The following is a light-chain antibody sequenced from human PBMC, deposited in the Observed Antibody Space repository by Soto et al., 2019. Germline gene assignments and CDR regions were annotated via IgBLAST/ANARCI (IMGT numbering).Light chain of an antibody. V-gene: IGKV3-15*01. Sequence: EIVMTQSPATLSVSPGERATLSCRASQSVSSNLAWYQQKPGQAPRLLIYGASTRATGIPASFSGSGSGTEFTLTISSLQSEDFAVYYCQQYNIWPPTFGPGTKVDIK. CDR1: QSVSSN. CDR2: GAS. J-gene: IGKJ3*01. CDR3: QQYNIWPPT.